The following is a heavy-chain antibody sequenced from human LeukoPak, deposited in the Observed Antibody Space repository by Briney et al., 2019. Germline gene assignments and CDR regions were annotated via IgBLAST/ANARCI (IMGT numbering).Heavy chain of an antibody. CDR3: ATDTYYYDSSGYLSDWFDP. V-gene: IGHV4-34*01. CDR2: INHSGST. Sequence: PSETLSLTCAVYGGSFSGYYWSWLRQPPGKGLEWIGEINHSGSTNYNPSLKSRVTISVDTSKNQFSLKLSSVTDADTAVYYCATDTYYYDSSGYLSDWFDPWGQGTLVTVSS. D-gene: IGHD3-22*01. J-gene: IGHJ5*02. CDR1: GGSFSGYY.